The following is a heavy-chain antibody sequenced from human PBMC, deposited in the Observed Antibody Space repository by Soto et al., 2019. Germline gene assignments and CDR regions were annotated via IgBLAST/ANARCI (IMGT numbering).Heavy chain of an antibody. V-gene: IGHV4-30-2*01. CDR1: GDSISSDDYS. D-gene: IGHD4-17*01. J-gene: IGHJ5*02. CDR2: IFHTGST. CDR3: ARDGYGGRRNWSAP. Sequence: SETLSLTCTVSGDSISSDDYSWSWIRQPPGKGLEWMGYIFHTGSTYYNPSLKSRVTMLVDRSKNQFSLKLNSVTAADTAVYYCARDGYGGRRNWSAPWGQGTLVTVSS.